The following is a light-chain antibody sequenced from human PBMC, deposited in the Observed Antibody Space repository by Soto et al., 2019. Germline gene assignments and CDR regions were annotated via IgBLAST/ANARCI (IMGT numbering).Light chain of an antibody. J-gene: IGKJ1*01. CDR3: QQYSSYSSGT. CDR1: QSIDNW. V-gene: IGKV1-5*03. Sequence: DIQMTQSPSTLSASEGDRVTITCRASQSIDNWLVWYQQKPGKAPKLLIYKASTLESGVPSRFSGSGSGTEFTLTISSLQPDDFATYYCQQYSSYSSGTFGQGTKVEIK. CDR2: KAS.